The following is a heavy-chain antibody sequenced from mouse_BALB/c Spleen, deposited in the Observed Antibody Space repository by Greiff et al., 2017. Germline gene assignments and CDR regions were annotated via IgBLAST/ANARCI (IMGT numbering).Heavy chain of an antibody. CDR1: GFTFSSYA. CDR3: ARGGNSSYAMDY. D-gene: IGHD2-1*01. J-gene: IGHJ4*01. V-gene: IGHV5-9-3*01. CDR2: ISSGGSYT. Sequence: EVKLVESGGGLVKPGGSLKLSCAASGFTFSSYAMSWVRQTPEKRLEWVATISSGGSYTYYPDSVKGRFTISRDNAKNTLYLQMSSLRSEDTAMYYCARGGNSSYAMDYWGQGTSVTVSS.